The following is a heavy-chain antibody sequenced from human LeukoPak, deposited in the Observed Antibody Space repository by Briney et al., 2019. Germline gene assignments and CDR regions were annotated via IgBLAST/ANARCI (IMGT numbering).Heavy chain of an antibody. D-gene: IGHD5-18*01. Sequence: SVKVSCKASGGTFSSYAISWVRQAPGQGLEWMGRIIPILGIANYAQKFQGRVTITADKSTSTAYMELSSLRSEDTAVYYCARSHLHTGYSYGYGGVYYLDYWGQGTLVTVSS. J-gene: IGHJ4*02. CDR2: IIPILGIA. V-gene: IGHV1-69*04. CDR3: ARSHLHTGYSYGYGGVYYLDY. CDR1: GGTFSSYA.